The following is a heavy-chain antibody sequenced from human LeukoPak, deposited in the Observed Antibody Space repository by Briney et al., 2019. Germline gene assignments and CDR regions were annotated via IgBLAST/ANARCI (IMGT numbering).Heavy chain of an antibody. CDR3: ARSAGWWSLDY. D-gene: IGHD2-8*02. CDR1: GDSISSMNW. CDR2: ISHGGST. J-gene: IGHJ4*02. V-gene: IGHV4-4*02. Sequence: SETLSLTCAVSGDSISSMNWWNWVRQPPGKGLDWIGEISHGGSTKYNPSLKNRVTISKDNSKNEFSLKLNSVTAADTAVYYCARSAGWWSLDYWGQGALVTVSA.